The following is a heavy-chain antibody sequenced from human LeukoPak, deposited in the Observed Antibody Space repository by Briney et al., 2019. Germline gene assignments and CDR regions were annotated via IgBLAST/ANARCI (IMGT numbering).Heavy chain of an antibody. D-gene: IGHD1-26*01. CDR1: GFTFSSYW. CDR3: ARAVSGTYGKFDY. J-gene: IGHJ4*02. CDR2: INSEGSTR. V-gene: IGHV3-74*01. Sequence: GGSLRLSCVASGFTFSSYWMQWVRQAPGKGLVWVSRINSEGSTRNYADSVRGRFTISRDNAKNTQYLQMNSLRAEDTAVYYCARAVSGTYGKFDYWGQGTLVTVSS.